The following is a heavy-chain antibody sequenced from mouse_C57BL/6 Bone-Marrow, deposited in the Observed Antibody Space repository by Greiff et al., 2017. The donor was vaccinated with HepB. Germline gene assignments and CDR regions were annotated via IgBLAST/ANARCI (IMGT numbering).Heavy chain of an antibody. J-gene: IGHJ3*01. CDR2: INPNNGGT. D-gene: IGHD2-14*01. CDR3: ARSGVPGFAY. Sequence: EVQLQQSGPELVKPGASVKISCKASGYTFTDYYMNWVKQSHGKSLEWIGDINPNNGGTSYNQKFKGKATLTVDKSSSTAYMELRSLTSEDSAVYYCARSGVPGFAYWGQGTLVTVSA. CDR1: GYTFTDYY. V-gene: IGHV1-26*01.